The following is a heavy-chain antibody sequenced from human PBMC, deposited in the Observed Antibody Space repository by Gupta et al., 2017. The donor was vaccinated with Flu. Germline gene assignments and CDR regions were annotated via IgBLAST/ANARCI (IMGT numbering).Heavy chain of an antibody. CDR2: ISSSSSYM. D-gene: IGHD3-10*01. V-gene: IGHV3-21*01. CDR1: GFTFSSYS. CDR3: ASWVRGAGWFDP. Sequence: EVQLVESGGGLVKPGGSLRLSCAASGFTFSSYSMTWVRQAPGKGLEWVSSISSSSSYMDYADSVKGRFTISRDNAKNALSLQMNSLRAEDTAVYYCASWVRGAGWFDPWGQGTLVTVSS. J-gene: IGHJ5*02.